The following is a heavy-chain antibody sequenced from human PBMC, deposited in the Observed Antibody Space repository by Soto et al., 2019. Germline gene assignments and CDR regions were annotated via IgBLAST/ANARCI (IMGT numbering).Heavy chain of an antibody. CDR3: ARYYYDSSGYYPR. D-gene: IGHD3-22*01. Sequence: QVQLVESGGGVVQPGRSLRLSCAASGFTFSSYGMHWVRQAPGKGLEWVAVIWSDGSNKYYADSVKGRFTISRDNSKSTLYLQMNSLRAADTAVYYCARYYYDSSGYYPRWGQGTLVTVSS. CDR1: GFTFSSYG. CDR2: IWSDGSNK. V-gene: IGHV3-33*01. J-gene: IGHJ4*02.